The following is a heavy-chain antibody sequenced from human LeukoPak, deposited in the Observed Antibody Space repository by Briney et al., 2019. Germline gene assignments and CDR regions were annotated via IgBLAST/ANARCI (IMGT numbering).Heavy chain of an antibody. V-gene: IGHV1-58*02. CDR1: GFTFTSSA. J-gene: IGHJ6*03. Sequence: SVKVSCKASGFTFTSSAMQWVRQARGQRLEWIGWIVVGSGNTNYAQKFQERVTITRDMPTSTAYMELSSLRSEDTAVYYCAAASLSLRYFDRLPQNPYYMDVWGKGTTVTVSS. D-gene: IGHD3-9*01. CDR2: IVVGSGNT. CDR3: AAASLSLRYFDRLPQNPYYMDV.